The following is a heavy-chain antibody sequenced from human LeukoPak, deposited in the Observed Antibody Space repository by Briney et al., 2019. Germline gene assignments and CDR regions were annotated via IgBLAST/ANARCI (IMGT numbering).Heavy chain of an antibody. CDR2: VYYSGTT. Sequence: SQTLSLTCTVSPGSISSGDYYWSWIRQPPGKGLEWVGYVYYSGTTYYNPSLKSRVTISVDTSKNQFSLKLSAVTAADTAVYYCASLYGSGSSFDYWGQGTLVTVSS. CDR3: ASLYGSGSSFDY. D-gene: IGHD3-10*01. V-gene: IGHV4-30-4*01. J-gene: IGHJ4*02. CDR1: PGSISSGDYY.